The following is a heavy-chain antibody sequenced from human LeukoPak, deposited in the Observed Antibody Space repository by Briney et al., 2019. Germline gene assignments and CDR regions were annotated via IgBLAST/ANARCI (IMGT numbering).Heavy chain of an antibody. V-gene: IGHV3-7*01. J-gene: IGHJ3*02. D-gene: IGHD1-14*01. CDR3: ARDAGRNLRRTTGPDDGFDI. CDR1: GFFFRIYS. Sequence: RAGGSLRLSCAASGFFFRIYSMSWVRQAPGKGLEWVANINNDAEGYYVDSVKGRFTISRDNAKNSLYLQMNSLRAEDTAVYYCARDAGRNLRRTTGPDDGFDIWGQGTMVTVSS. CDR2: INNDAEG.